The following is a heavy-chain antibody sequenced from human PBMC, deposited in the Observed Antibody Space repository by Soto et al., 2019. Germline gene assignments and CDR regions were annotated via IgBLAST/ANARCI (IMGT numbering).Heavy chain of an antibody. Sequence: PSETLSLTCVVSGDSMTNGHWWSWVRQAPGKGLEWIGEIHHNGDTTYKPSLQNRVTMSVDTSKNQFFLELNSVSATDTAVYYCTKNGHYVLDFGGKGARVTAPS. J-gene: IGHJ4*02. CDR1: GDSMTNGHW. CDR2: IHHNGDT. V-gene: IGHV4-4*02. CDR3: TKNGHYVLDF. D-gene: IGHD2-2*03.